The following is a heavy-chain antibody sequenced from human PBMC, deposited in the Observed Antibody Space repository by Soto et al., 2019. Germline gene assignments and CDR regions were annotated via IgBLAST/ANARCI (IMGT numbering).Heavy chain of an antibody. CDR2: ITSSITII. D-gene: IGHD3-16*01. J-gene: IGHJ6*02. CDR1: GFTFSNYN. V-gene: IGHV3-48*02. CDR3: ARDGRSLGWPLPDGMDV. Sequence: PGGSLRLSCAASGFTFSNYNMNWVRQAPGKGLEWVSYITSSITIIYYADSVKGRFTISRDNAKNSLYLQMNSLKDEDTAVYYCARDGRSLGWPLPDGMDVWGQGTTVTVSS.